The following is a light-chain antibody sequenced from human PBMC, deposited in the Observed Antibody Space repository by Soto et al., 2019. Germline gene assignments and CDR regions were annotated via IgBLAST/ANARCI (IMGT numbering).Light chain of an antibody. J-gene: IGLJ2*01. CDR2: ENI. CDR3: CSYAGNRIFI. V-gene: IGLV2-23*01. Sequence: QSALTQPASVSGSPGQSITISCIGTSSDVGAYDLVSWYQQHPGTAPRLIIYENIRRPSTIASRFSGSKSGNTASLTISGLRAEDEANYHCCSYAGNRIFIFGGGTKGTVL. CDR1: SSDVGAYDL.